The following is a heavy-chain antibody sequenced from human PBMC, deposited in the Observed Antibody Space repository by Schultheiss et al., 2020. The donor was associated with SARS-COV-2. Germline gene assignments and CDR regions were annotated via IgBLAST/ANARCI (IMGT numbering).Heavy chain of an antibody. CDR2: MNPNSGKT. CDR1: GYTFTGYY. D-gene: IGHD4-23*01. CDR3: ATGLPTTVVTPFDY. V-gene: IGHV1-8*03. Sequence: ASVKVSCKASGYTFTGYYMHWVRQAPGQGLEWMGWMNPNSGKTGYAQKFQGRVTISRDTSISTAYMELSSLRSEDTAVYYCATGLPTTVVTPFDYWGQGTLVTVSS. J-gene: IGHJ4*02.